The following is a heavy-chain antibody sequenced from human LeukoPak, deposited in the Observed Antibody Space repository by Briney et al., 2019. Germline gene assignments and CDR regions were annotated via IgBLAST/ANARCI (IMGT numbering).Heavy chain of an antibody. CDR2: INHSGST. Sequence: SETLSLTCAVYGGSFSGCYWSWIRQPPGKGLEWIGEINHSGSTNYNPSLKSRVTISVDTSKNQFSLKLSSVTAADTAVYYCASGTGYSSGWSAYYFDYWGQGTLVTVSS. V-gene: IGHV4-34*01. D-gene: IGHD6-19*01. J-gene: IGHJ4*02. CDR1: GGSFSGCY. CDR3: ASGTGYSSGWSAYYFDY.